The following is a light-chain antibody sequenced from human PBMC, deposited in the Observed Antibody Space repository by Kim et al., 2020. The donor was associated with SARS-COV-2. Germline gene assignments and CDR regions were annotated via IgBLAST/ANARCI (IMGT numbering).Light chain of an antibody. J-gene: IGKJ3*01. Sequence: DIVMIQSPDSLAVSLGERATINCKSSQSVLYSSNNKNYLAWYQQKPGQPPKLLIYWASTRESGVPDRFSGSGSGTDFTLTISNLQAEDVAVYYCHQYYRAPRTFGPGTKVDI. CDR2: WAS. V-gene: IGKV4-1*01. CDR3: HQYYRAPRT. CDR1: QSVLYSSNNKNY.